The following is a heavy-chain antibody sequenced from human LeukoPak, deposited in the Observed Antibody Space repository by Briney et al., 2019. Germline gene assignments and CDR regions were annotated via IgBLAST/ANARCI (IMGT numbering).Heavy chain of an antibody. D-gene: IGHD3-10*01. CDR2: ISYDGSNK. V-gene: IGHV3-30*04. CDR3: ARDSLGDPTYYFDY. Sequence: PGGSLRLSCAASGFTFSSYAMHWVRQAPGKGLEWVAVISYDGSNKYHADSVKGRFTISRDNSKNTLYLQMHSLRAEDTAVYYCARDSLGDPTYYFDYWGQGTLVTVSS. CDR1: GFTFSSYA. J-gene: IGHJ4*02.